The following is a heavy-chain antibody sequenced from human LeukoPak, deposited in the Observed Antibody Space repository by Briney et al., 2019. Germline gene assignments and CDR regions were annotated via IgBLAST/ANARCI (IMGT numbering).Heavy chain of an antibody. D-gene: IGHD3-10*01. CDR1: GFTFSSYG. J-gene: IGHJ4*02. Sequence: GSLRLSRTASGFTFSSYGMSWVRQAPGKGLEWVSAISGSDGSTYYADSVKGRFTISRDNSKNTLYLQMNSLRAEDTAVYYCAKSGVRGVIIGPCFDYWGQGTLVTVSS. CDR2: ISGSDGST. CDR3: AKSGVRGVIIGPCFDY. V-gene: IGHV3-23*01.